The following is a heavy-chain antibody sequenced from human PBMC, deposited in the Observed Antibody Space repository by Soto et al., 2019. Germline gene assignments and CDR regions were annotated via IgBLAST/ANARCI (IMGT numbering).Heavy chain of an antibody. CDR3: ASSSSWYGVRVDY. J-gene: IGHJ4*02. Sequence: GGSLRLSCAASGFTFSSYGMHWVRQAPGKGLEWVAVIWYDGSNKYYADSVKGRFTISRDNSKNTLYLQMNSLRAEDTAVYYCASSSSWYGVRVDYWGQGTLVTVSS. CDR1: GFTFSSYG. CDR2: IWYDGSNK. D-gene: IGHD6-13*01. V-gene: IGHV3-33*01.